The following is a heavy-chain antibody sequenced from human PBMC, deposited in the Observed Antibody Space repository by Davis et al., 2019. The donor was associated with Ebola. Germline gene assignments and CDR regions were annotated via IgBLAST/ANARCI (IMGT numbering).Heavy chain of an antibody. CDR3: ATTEPDQLWFRLDS. V-gene: IGHV4-31*03. J-gene: IGHJ4*02. Sequence: MPSETLSLTCTVSGGSINTGGLYWSWIRQHPGKGLEWIGYIYYSGSTYYNPSLKSRLIMSVDASKNQFSLKLSSVTAADTAVYYCATTEPDQLWFRLDSWGQGTPVTVSS. CDR2: IYYSGST. D-gene: IGHD3-10*01. CDR1: GGSINTGGLY.